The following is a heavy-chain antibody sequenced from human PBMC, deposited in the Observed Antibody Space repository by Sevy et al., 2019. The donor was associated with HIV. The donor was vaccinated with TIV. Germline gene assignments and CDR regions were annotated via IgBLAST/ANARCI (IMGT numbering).Heavy chain of an antibody. V-gene: IGHV3-30-3*01. CDR1: GFTFNTYS. Sequence: GGSLRLSCSVSGFTFNTYSFHWVRQAPGMGLEWVSVISSDDVNKYYADSVRGRFTISRDNSKSTLYLQMNNLRAGDTGVYYCARGGILVEGDDRTTPLDFWGQGTLVTVSS. J-gene: IGHJ4*02. CDR2: ISSDDVNK. CDR3: ARGGILVEGDDRTTPLDF. D-gene: IGHD2-15*01.